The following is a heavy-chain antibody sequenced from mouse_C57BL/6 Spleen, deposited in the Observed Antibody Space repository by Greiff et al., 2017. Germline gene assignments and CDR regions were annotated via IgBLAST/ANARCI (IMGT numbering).Heavy chain of an antibody. CDR1: GYTFTEYT. CDR2: FYPGSGSI. J-gene: IGHJ3*01. V-gene: IGHV1-62-2*01. D-gene: IGHD1-1*01. Sequence: QVQLKESGAELVKPGASVKLSCKASGYTFTEYTIHWVKQRSGQGLEWIGWFYPGSGSIKYNEKFKDKATLTADKSSSTVYMELSRLTSEDSAVYFCARHEEDYYGSSSWFAYWGQGTLVTVSA. CDR3: ARHEEDYYGSSSWFAY.